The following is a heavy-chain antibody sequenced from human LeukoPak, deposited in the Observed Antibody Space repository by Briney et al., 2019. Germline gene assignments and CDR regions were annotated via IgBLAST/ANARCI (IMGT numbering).Heavy chain of an antibody. V-gene: IGHV1-18*01. CDR2: ISPYNGDT. J-gene: IGHJ6*03. Sequence: ASVKVSCKASGYTFNSQGIGWVRQAPGQGLEWMGWISPYNGDTKYAQKVQGRVTMTTDTSTNTVYMELRSLTFGDTAIYYCARVMVLATGRGSWPGDYYYFYMDVWGKGTTVTVSS. D-gene: IGHD3-10*01. CDR3: ARVMVLATGRGSWPGDYYYFYMDV. CDR1: GYTFNSQG.